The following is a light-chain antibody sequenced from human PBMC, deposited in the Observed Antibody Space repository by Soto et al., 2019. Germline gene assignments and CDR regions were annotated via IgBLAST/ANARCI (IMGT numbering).Light chain of an antibody. CDR2: DAS. Sequence: TPMTQSPASLSASVGDRDTITCQASQNINNYLNWYQQKPGRAPKLLIYDASNLEAGVPSRFRGSGSGTDFTFTISSLQPEDIATYYCQQYENFPVTFGQGTRLEIK. CDR1: QNINNY. J-gene: IGKJ5*01. CDR3: QQYENFPVT. V-gene: IGKV1-33*01.